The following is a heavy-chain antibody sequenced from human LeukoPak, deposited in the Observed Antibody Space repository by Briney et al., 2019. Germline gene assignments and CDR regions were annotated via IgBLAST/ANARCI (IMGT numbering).Heavy chain of an antibody. CDR1: GYAFTSYG. J-gene: IGHJ6*03. CDR3: ARIKLFYDFWSGYWPPSLDYYYYYMDV. CDR2: ISAYNGNT. Sequence: GASVKVSCKASGYAFTSYGISWVRQAPGQGLEWMGWISAYNGNTNYAQKLQGRVTMTTDTSTSTAYMELRSLRSDDTAVYYCARIKLFYDFWSGYWPPSLDYYYYYMDVWGKGTTVTVSS. V-gene: IGHV1-18*01. D-gene: IGHD3-3*01.